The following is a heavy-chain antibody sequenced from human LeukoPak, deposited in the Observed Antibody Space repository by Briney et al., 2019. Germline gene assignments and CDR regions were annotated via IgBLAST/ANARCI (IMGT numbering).Heavy chain of an antibody. CDR1: GGYISSYY. J-gene: IGHJ3*02. V-gene: IGHV4-59*01. CDR3: ARSDYVDAFDI. Sequence: SETLCLTCTVSGGYISSYYWSWIRQPPGKGLEWIGYIYYSGSTNYNPSLKSRVTISVDTSKNQFSLKLSSVTAADTAVYYCARSDYVDAFDIWGQGTMVTVSS. CDR2: IYYSGST. D-gene: IGHD4-17*01.